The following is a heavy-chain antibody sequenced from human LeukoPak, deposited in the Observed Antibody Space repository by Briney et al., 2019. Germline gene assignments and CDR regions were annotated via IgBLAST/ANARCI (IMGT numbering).Heavy chain of an antibody. CDR1: GFTLSYYW. CDR3: VRVSTLIAGGY. Sequence: GGSLRLSCAASGFTLSYYWMTWVRQAPGKGLEWVANIKQDGSEKNYVNSVKGRFTISRDNAKNSLYLQMKSLRAEDTAVYYCVRVSTLIAGGYWGQGTLVTVSS. J-gene: IGHJ4*02. V-gene: IGHV3-7*01. CDR2: IKQDGSEK. D-gene: IGHD2-21*01.